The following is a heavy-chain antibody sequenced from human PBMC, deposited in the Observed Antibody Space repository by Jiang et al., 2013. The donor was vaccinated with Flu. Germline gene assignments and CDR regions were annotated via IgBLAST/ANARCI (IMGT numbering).Heavy chain of an antibody. D-gene: IGHD2-21*02. CDR1: GYTFISNY. CDR2: INPSGGYT. Sequence: QSGAEVKKPGASVKVSCKASGYTFISNYLNWVRQAPGHGLEWMGLINPSGGYTSYAQKFQGRVTMTRDTSTTTIYMELNGLTSEDTAVYYCARLLPCGGDCYFFDSWGQGTLVTVSS. J-gene: IGHJ4*02. V-gene: IGHV1-46*01. CDR3: ARLLPCGGDCYFFDS.